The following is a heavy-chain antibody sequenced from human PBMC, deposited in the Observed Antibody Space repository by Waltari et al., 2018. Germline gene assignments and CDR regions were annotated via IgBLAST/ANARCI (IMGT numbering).Heavy chain of an antibody. V-gene: IGHV3-53*02. CDR3: ARVGQIGKGNSQSHLDY. Sequence: EVHLVETGGGLVHPGGSLRLSCTFSAFTVGDNFMRWVRLAPGMGLEWVSVIFGGGATYYADSVRGRFISSRDNSKNTVSLQMNSLRAEDTAVYYCARVGQIGKGNSQSHLDYWGQGTVVTVSS. CDR1: AFTVGDNF. J-gene: IGHJ4*02. CDR2: IFGGGAT. D-gene: IGHD1-7*01.